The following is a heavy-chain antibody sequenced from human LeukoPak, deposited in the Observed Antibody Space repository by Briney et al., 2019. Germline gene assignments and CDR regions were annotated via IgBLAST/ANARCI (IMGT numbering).Heavy chain of an antibody. V-gene: IGHV3-74*01. CDR1: GFTFSSYW. CDR2: INSDGSST. J-gene: IGHJ4*02. D-gene: IGHD3-22*01. Sequence: PGGSLRLSCAASGFTFSSYWMHWVRQAPGKGLVWVSRINSDGSSTSYADSVKGRFTISRDNAKNTLYPQMNSLRAEDTAVYYCARDAWYYYDSSGYPLDYWGQGILVTVSS. CDR3: ARDAWYYYDSSGYPLDY.